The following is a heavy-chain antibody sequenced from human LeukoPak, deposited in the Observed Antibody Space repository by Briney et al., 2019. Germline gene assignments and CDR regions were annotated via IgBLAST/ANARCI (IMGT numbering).Heavy chain of an antibody. CDR2: IYYSGST. Sequence: SETLSLTCTVSGGSISSSSYYWGWIRQPPGKGLEWIGSIYYSGSTYYNPSLKSRVTISVDTSKNQFSLELSSATAADTAVYYCARAGWYTLDNWGQGTLVTVSS. D-gene: IGHD2-15*01. CDR3: ARAGWYTLDN. J-gene: IGHJ4*02. V-gene: IGHV4-39*07. CDR1: GGSISSSSYY.